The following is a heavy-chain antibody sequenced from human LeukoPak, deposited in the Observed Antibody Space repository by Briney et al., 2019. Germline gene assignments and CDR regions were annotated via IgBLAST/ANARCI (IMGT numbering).Heavy chain of an antibody. CDR2: ISAYNGNT. CDR3: ARDSGYDSSGLYYYYYYGMDV. J-gene: IGHJ6*02. CDR1: GYTLTSYG. Sequence: ASVKVSCKASGYTLTSYGISWVRQAPGQGLEWMGWISAYNGNTNYAQKLQGRVTMTTDTSTSTAYMELRSLRSDDTAVYYCARDSGYDSSGLYYYYYYGMDVWGQGTTVTVSS. V-gene: IGHV1-18*01. D-gene: IGHD3-22*01.